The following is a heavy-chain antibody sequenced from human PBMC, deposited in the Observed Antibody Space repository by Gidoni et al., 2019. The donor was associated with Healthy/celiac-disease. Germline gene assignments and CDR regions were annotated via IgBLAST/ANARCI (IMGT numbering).Heavy chain of an antibody. CDR1: GGSISSSNW. V-gene: IGHV4-4*02. CDR3: ARWLGYNWNRDAFDI. Sequence: QVQLQESGPGLVKPSWTLSLTCAVSGGSISSSNWWSWVRQPPGKGLEWIGEIYHSGSTNYKPSLKSRVTISVDKSKNQFSLKLSSVTAADTAVYYCARWLGYNWNRDAFDIWGQGTMVTVSS. CDR2: IYHSGST. J-gene: IGHJ3*02. D-gene: IGHD1-20*01.